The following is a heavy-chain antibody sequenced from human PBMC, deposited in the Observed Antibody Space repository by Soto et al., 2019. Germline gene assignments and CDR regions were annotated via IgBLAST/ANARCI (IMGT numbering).Heavy chain of an antibody. CDR2: VSGSAGST. V-gene: IGHV3-23*01. Sequence: EVQLLESGGGLVQPGGPLGLPCPALGFTFSTNARSWAPQPPGKGLEWVSVVSGSAGSTYYADSVKGRFTTSRDNSKNTLYLQMNSLRAEDTAVYYCAKDASSGITSFDSWGRGTVVTVSS. J-gene: IGHJ2*01. CDR3: AKDASSGITSFDS. D-gene: IGHD3-3*01. CDR1: GFTFSTNA.